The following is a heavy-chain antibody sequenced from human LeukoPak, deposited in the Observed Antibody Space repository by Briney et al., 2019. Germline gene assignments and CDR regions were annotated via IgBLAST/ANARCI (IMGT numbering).Heavy chain of an antibody. CDR3: ARGRGSSGWLYYFDY. V-gene: IGHV3-53*01. CDR1: GFTVSSNY. D-gene: IGHD6-19*01. CDR2: IYSGGSA. Sequence: PGGSLRLSCAASGFTVSSNYMSWVRQAPGKGLEWVSVIYSGGSAYYADSVKGRFTISGDNSKNTLYLQMNSLRAVDTAVYYCARGRGSSGWLYYFDYWGQGTLVTVSS. J-gene: IGHJ4*02.